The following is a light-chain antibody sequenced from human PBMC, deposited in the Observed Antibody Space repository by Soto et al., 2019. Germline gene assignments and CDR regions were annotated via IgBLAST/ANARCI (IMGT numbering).Light chain of an antibody. Sequence: EIVLTQSPGTLSLSPGERATLSCRASQSVPSSCLAWYQQKPGQAPRLLIYDASSRATGIPDRFSGSESGTDFTLTISRLEPEDFAVYYCHQYGAATLTFGGVTKVGIK. CDR3: HQYGAATLT. CDR1: QSVPSSC. J-gene: IGKJ4*01. CDR2: DAS. V-gene: IGKV3-20*01.